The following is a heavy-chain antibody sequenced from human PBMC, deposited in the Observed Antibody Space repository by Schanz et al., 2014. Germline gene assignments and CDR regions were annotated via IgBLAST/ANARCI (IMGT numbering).Heavy chain of an antibody. CDR2: INTGSGDT. Sequence: QVHLVQSGAEVKRPGASVKVSCKASEYSFTSYSMHWVRQAPGQRLEWMGWINTGSGDTKYSQNFQGRVTITRDTSASTAYMELSSLRSEDTAVYSCARGIGGYGANNYFDYWGQGTLVNASS. CDR3: ARGIGGYGANNYFDY. D-gene: IGHD5-12*01. V-gene: IGHV1-3*04. J-gene: IGHJ4*02. CDR1: EYSFTSYS.